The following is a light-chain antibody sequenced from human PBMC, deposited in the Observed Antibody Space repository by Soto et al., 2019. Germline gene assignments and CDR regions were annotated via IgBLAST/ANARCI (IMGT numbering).Light chain of an antibody. CDR3: AAWDDSLSGVI. CDR2: RNN. J-gene: IGLJ2*01. CDR1: SSNIGSNY. V-gene: IGLV1-47*01. Sequence: QPVLTQPPSASGTPGQRVTISCSGSSSNIGSNYVYWYQQLPGTAPKLLIYRNNQRPSGVPDRFSGSKSDTSASLAISGFRSEDEADYSCAAWDDSLSGVIFGGGTKLTVL.